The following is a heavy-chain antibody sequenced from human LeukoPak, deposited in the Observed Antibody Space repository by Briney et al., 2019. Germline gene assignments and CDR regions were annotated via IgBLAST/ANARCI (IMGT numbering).Heavy chain of an antibody. J-gene: IGHJ4*02. CDR3: AREMVRGVGGFDY. Sequence: SETLSLTCTVSGGSISSGSYYWSWIRQPAGKGLEWIGRIYTSGSTNYNPSLKSRVTISVDTSKNQFSLKLSSVTAADTAVYYCAREMVRGVGGFDYWGQGTLVTVSS. V-gene: IGHV4-61*02. D-gene: IGHD3-10*01. CDR2: IYTSGST. CDR1: GGSISSGSYY.